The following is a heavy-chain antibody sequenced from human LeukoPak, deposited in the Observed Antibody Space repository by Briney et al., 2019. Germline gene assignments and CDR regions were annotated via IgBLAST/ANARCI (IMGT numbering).Heavy chain of an antibody. CDR1: GYSFTSYW. V-gene: IGHV5-51*03. CDR2: IYPGDSDT. Sequence: GESLKISCKGSGYSFTSYWIGWVRQMPGKGLEWMGIIYPGDSDTRYSPSFQGQVTISADKSISTAYLQWSSLKASDTAMYYCARLACSSTSCYLLDYWGQGTLVTVSS. CDR3: ARLACSSTSCYLLDY. J-gene: IGHJ4*02. D-gene: IGHD2-2*01.